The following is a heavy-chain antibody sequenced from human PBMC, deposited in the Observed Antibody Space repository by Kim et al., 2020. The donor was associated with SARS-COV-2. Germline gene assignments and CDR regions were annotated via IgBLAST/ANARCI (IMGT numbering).Heavy chain of an antibody. D-gene: IGHD3-3*01. CDR3: AKDFLQWRGFSEA. Sequence: YTSDGQGRLTLSRDKSKNTLYLQMNSLSPEESAVYYCAKDFLQWRGFSEAWGQGTLVTVSS. V-gene: IGHV3-30*10. J-gene: IGHJ5*02.